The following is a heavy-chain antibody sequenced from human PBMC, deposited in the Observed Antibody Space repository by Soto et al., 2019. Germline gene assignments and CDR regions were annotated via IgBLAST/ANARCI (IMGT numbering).Heavy chain of an antibody. D-gene: IGHD3-22*01. V-gene: IGHV3-21*01. Sequence: GGSLRLFCAASGFTFSSYSMNWVRQAPGKGLEWVSSISSSSSYIYYADSVKGRFTISRDNAKNSLYLQMNSLRAEDTAVYYCARYDSSGYYYFDYWGQGTLVTVYS. CDR1: GFTFSSYS. J-gene: IGHJ4*02. CDR3: ARYDSSGYYYFDY. CDR2: ISSSSSYI.